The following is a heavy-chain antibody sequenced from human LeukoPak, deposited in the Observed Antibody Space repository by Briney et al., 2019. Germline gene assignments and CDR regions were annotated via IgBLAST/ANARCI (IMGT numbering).Heavy chain of an antibody. V-gene: IGHV3-66*04. CDR1: GFTVSSNY. D-gene: IGHD4-17*01. CDR2: IYSGGST. Sequence: PGGSLRLSCAVSGFTVSSNYMSWVRQAPGKGLEWVSIIYSGGSTYYADSVKGRFTISRDNSKNTLYLQMNSLRAEDTAVYYRARRGYGDYAPFDYWGQGTLVTVSS. CDR3: ARRGYGDYAPFDY. J-gene: IGHJ4*02.